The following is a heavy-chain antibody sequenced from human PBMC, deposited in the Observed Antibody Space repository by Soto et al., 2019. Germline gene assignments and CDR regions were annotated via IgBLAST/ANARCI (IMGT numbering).Heavy chain of an antibody. V-gene: IGHV1-8*01. D-gene: IGHD6-13*01. CDR2: LNPNSGNT. CDR3: ARRGYSSSWYYYYYYGMDV. Sequence: QVQLVQAGAEVKKPGASVKVACKASGYTFTSYDINWVRQATGQGLEWMGWLNPNSGNTGYAQKFQGRVTMTRNTSISTGYMELSRLRSEDTAVYYCARRGYSSSWYYYYYYGMDVWGQGTTVTVSS. J-gene: IGHJ6*02. CDR1: GYTFTSYD.